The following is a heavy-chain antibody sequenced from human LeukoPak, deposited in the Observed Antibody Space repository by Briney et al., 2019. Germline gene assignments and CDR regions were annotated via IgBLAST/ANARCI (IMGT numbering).Heavy chain of an antibody. Sequence: PGRSLRLSCAASGFTFSSYGMHWVRQAPGKGLEWVAVIWYDGSNKYFADSVRGRFTISRDNSKNTLYLQMNSLRAEDTAVYYCARGLLWFGEFNDAFDIWGQGTMVAASS. CDR2: IWYDGSNK. D-gene: IGHD3-10*01. CDR3: ARGLLWFGEFNDAFDI. V-gene: IGHV3-33*01. J-gene: IGHJ3*02. CDR1: GFTFSSYG.